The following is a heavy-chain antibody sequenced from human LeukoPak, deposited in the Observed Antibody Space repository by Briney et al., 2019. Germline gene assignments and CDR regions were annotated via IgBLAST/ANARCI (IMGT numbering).Heavy chain of an antibody. V-gene: IGHV3-30-3*01. CDR2: ISYDGSNK. CDR1: GFTFSSYA. Sequence: PGGSLRLSCAASGFTFSSYAMHWVRQAPGKGLEWVAVISYDGSNKYYADSVKGRFTISRDNSKNTLYLQMNSLRAEDTAVYYCARVGVVVPSAWFDPWGQGTLVTVSS. D-gene: IGHD2-2*01. J-gene: IGHJ5*02. CDR3: ARVGVVVPSAWFDP.